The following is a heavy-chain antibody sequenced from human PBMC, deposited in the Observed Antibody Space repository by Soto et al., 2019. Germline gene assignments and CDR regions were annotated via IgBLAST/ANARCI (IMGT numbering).Heavy chain of an antibody. CDR2: IYWDDDK. J-gene: IGHJ4*02. CDR1: GFSLSTSGVG. V-gene: IGHV2-5*02. CDR3: ARPYYYDSSGYFDY. D-gene: IGHD3-22*01. Sequence: QITLKESGPTLVKPTQTLTLTCTFSGFSLSTSGVGVGWIRQPPGKALEWLALIYWDDDKRYSPSLKSRLTTPKDTSKNQVVLTMTNMDPVDTATYYCARPYYYDSSGYFDYWGQGTLVTVSS.